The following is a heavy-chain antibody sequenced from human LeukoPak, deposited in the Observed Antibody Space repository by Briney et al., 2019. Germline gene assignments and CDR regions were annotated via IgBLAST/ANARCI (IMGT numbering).Heavy chain of an antibody. D-gene: IGHD2-15*01. CDR1: GGTFSSYA. Sequence: GASVKVSCKASGGTFSSYAISWVRQAPGQGLEWMGGIIPIFGTANYAQKSQGRVTITADESTSKAYMELSSLRSEDTAVYYCARGLGYCSGGSCYSGAFDIWGQGTMVTVSS. CDR2: IIPIFGTA. CDR3: ARGLGYCSGGSCYSGAFDI. J-gene: IGHJ3*02. V-gene: IGHV1-69*13.